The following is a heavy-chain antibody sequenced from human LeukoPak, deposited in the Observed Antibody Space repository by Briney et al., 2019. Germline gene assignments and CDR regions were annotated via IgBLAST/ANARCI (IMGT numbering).Heavy chain of an antibody. V-gene: IGHV3-7*01. J-gene: IGHJ6*02. Sequence: GGSLILSCAASGITFSSHWMSCVRQTPGKALEWVAKMNEDGSEKSYVDSVKGRFTISRDNARNSLYLQMNSLVAEDTAVYYCVKDYGFKLDVRGQGTAVIVS. CDR1: GITFSSHW. D-gene: IGHD3-3*01. CDR2: MNEDGSEK. CDR3: VKDYGFKLDV.